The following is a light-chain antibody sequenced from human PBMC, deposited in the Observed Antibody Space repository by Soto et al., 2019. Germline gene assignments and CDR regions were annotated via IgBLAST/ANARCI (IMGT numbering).Light chain of an antibody. CDR2: GAS. J-gene: IGKJ1*01. CDR1: QSVSTN. Sequence: IVMTQSPATLSVSPGQRATLSCRASQSVSTNLAWYQQKPGQAPRLLIYGASTRATGIPARFSGSGSGTEFTLPIGGLQSDDLPVYYCQKYSNGPPWTFGQGTRV. CDR3: QKYSNGPPWT. V-gene: IGKV3D-15*01.